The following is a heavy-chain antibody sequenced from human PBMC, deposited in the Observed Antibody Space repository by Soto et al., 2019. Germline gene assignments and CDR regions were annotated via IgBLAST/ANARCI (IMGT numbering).Heavy chain of an antibody. CDR3: ARAGENYGSGTVSPPLRYDVNS. D-gene: IGHD3-10*01. CDR1: GYTFTTHY. CDR2: INPSGGRT. J-gene: IGHJ5*02. Sequence: QVQLVQSGTEVKKPGASVKVSCKASGYTFTTHYLHWVRQAPGQGLEWMGIINPSGGRTTYALKFQGRGTMTSDTSTNTVYVELTSLRSDDTAVYYCARAGENYGSGTVSPPLRYDVNSWGQGTLVTVSS. V-gene: IGHV1-46*01.